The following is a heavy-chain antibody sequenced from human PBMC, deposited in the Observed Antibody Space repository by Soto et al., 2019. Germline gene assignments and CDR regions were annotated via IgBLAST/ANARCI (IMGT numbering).Heavy chain of an antibody. J-gene: IGHJ6*02. D-gene: IGHD4-4*01. V-gene: IGHV3-48*03. Sequence: GGSLRLSCAVSGFTFSSYEMNWVRQAPGKGLEWVSYVGTSGKTIYYADSVRGRFTISRDNAKNSLYLQMNSLRAEDTAVYFCARDPAIYSGKFDYGLDVWGRGTTVTVSS. CDR2: VGTSGKTI. CDR3: ARDPAIYSGKFDYGLDV. CDR1: GFTFSSYE.